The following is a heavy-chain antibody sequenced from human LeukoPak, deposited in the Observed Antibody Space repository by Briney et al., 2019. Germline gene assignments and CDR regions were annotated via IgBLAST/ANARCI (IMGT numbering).Heavy chain of an antibody. CDR3: ARGRGYSPVAGREGLDY. V-gene: IGHV4-34*01. CDR2: INHSGST. D-gene: IGHD6-19*01. CDR1: GGSFSGYY. J-gene: IGHJ4*02. Sequence: SETLSLTCAVYGGSFSGYYWSWIRQPPGKGLEWIGEINHSGSTNYNPSLKSRVTISVDTSKNQFSLKLSSVTAADTAVYYCARGRGYSPVAGREGLDYWGQGTLVTVSS.